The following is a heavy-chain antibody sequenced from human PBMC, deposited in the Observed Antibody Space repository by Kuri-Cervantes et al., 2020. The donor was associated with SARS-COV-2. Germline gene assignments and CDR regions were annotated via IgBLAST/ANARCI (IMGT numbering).Heavy chain of an antibody. CDR3: AKPGSVRGIIREDHYGLDV. D-gene: IGHD3-10*01. CDR1: EFNFRSYG. V-gene: IGHV3-30*18. Sequence: GGSLRLTCVASEFNFRSYGMYWVRQAPGKGLEWVAVISYDGRDTYYGDSVKGRFTISRDNSKNTLYLQMNSLRPEDTGVYYCAKPGSVRGIIREDHYGLDVWGQGTTVTVSS. CDR2: ISYDGRDT. J-gene: IGHJ6*02.